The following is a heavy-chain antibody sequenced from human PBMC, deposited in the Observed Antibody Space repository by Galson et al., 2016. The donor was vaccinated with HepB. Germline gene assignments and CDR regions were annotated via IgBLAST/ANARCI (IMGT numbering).Heavy chain of an antibody. CDR2: IYPRASDT. J-gene: IGHJ4*02. V-gene: IGHV5-51*01. D-gene: IGHD3-3*01. Sequence: QSGAEVKKPGESLRISCKGSGYSFTDYWIGWVRQLPGKGLEWMGSIYPRASDTRYSPSSQAQMTISADNSISTAYLQWPSLKASDTAMYYCANLPPIQFLNQYSVSYFDHWGQGTLVTVSS. CDR3: ANLPPIQFLNQYSVSYFDH. CDR1: GYSFTDYW.